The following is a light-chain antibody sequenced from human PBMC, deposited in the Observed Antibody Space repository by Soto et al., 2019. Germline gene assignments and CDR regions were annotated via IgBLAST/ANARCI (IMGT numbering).Light chain of an antibody. V-gene: IGLV1-47*02. CDR1: TSNIGTNS. Sequence: QSVVTQPPSASGTPGQRVTISCSGNTSNIGTNSVNWYQHLPGTAPKLLIYTNNQRPSGVPDRFSGSKSGTSASLAISGLRTEDEADYYCAAWDDSLSGVVFGGGTKLTVL. CDR2: TNN. CDR3: AAWDDSLSGVV. J-gene: IGLJ3*02.